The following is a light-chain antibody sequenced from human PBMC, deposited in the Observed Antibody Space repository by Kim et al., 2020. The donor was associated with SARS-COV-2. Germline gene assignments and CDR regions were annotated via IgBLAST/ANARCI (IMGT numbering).Light chain of an antibody. V-gene: IGLV1-44*01. CDR2: SES. J-gene: IGLJ3*02. CDR3: AARDHSLTGPV. CDR1: SSNMGRNT. Sequence: GQRVTISCYGSSSNMGRNTVNWYQQLPGTAHKVLIYSESQRPSGVPDRFTGSKSGTSASLAISGLQSEDEADYYCAARDHSLTGPVFGGGTKLTVL.